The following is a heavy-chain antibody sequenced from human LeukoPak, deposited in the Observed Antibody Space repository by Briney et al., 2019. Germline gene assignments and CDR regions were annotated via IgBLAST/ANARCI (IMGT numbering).Heavy chain of an antibody. V-gene: IGHV5-51*01. J-gene: IGHJ5*02. CDR3: ARHPKYYDFWRARFDP. Sequence: GESLKISCKGSGYSSTSYWIGWVRQMPGKGLECRGIIYPGDSDTRCSPSFQGQVTIPADNSTSTAYLQWSTLKASDTAMYYCARHPKYYDFWRARFDPWGQGTLVTVSS. CDR1: GYSSTSYW. CDR2: IYPGDSDT. D-gene: IGHD3-3*01.